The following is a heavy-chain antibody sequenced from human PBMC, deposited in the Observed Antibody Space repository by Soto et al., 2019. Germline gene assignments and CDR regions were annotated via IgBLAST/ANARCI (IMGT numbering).Heavy chain of an antibody. Sequence: SETLSLTCAVYGGSFSGYYWSWIRQPPGKGLEWIGEISHSGSTNYNPSLKSRVTISVDTSKNQFSLKLSSVTAADTAVYYCARGRRIVVVVAATPGAYYYGMDVWGQGTTVTVSS. CDR1: GGSFSGYY. V-gene: IGHV4-34*01. D-gene: IGHD2-15*01. CDR3: ARGRRIVVVVAATPGAYYYGMDV. J-gene: IGHJ6*02. CDR2: ISHSGST.